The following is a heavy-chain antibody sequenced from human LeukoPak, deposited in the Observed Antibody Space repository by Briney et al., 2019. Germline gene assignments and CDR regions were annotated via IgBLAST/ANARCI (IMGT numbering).Heavy chain of an antibody. D-gene: IGHD6-19*01. CDR1: GFTFSSYA. J-gene: IGHJ4*02. CDR2: ISGSGGST. V-gene: IGHV3-23*01. Sequence: GGSLRLSCAASGFTFSSYAMSWVRPAPGKGLEWVSAISGSGGSTYYADSVKGRFTISRDNSKNTLYLQRNSLRAEDTAVYYCAKGLGSGWANRYYFDYWGQGTLVTVSS. CDR3: AKGLGSGWANRYYFDY.